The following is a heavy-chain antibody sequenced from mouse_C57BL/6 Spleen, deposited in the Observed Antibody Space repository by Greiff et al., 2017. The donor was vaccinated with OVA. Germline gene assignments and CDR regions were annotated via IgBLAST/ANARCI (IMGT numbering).Heavy chain of an antibody. CDR2: IRSKSNNYAT. Sequence: EVKVVESGGGLVQPKGSLKLSCAASGFSFNTYAMNWVRQAPGKGLEWVARIRSKSNNYATYYADSVKDRFTISRDDSESMLYLQMNNLKTEDTAMYYCVRQTEAWFAYWGQGTLDTVSA. V-gene: IGHV10-1*01. CDR1: GFSFNTYA. J-gene: IGHJ3*01. CDR3: VRQTEAWFAY.